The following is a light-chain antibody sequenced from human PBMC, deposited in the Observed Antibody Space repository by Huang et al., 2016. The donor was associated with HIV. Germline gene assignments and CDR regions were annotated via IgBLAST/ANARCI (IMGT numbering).Light chain of an antibody. J-gene: IGKJ5*01. Sequence: DIVMTQSPLSLPVTPGEPASISCKSSQSLLHSNGYNYLDWYLQKPGPSPHLLLSFGSNRASGVPNRFSGSGSGTDFTLKISRWEAEDVGVYYCMQALETPITFGQGTRLDIK. CDR1: QSLLHSNGYNY. CDR3: MQALETPIT. V-gene: IGKV2-28*01. CDR2: FGS.